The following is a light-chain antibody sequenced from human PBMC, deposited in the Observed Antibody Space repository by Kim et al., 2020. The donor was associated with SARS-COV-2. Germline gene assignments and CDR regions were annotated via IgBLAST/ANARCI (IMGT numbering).Light chain of an antibody. Sequence: ALGQKVRITCQGDSLRSYYASWYQQKPGQAPVLVIYGKNNRPSGIPDRFSGSSSGNTASLTITGAQAEDEADYYCNSRDSSGNHVVFGGGTKRTVL. J-gene: IGLJ2*01. CDR1: SLRSYY. CDR2: GKN. V-gene: IGLV3-19*01. CDR3: NSRDSSGNHVV.